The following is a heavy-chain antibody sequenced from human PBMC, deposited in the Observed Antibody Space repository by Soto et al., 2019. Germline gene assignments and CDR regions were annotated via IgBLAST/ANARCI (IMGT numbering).Heavy chain of an antibody. CDR3: ARDRATHPNFRFLDI. CDR2: IYYSGST. CDR1: GGSISSGGYY. J-gene: IGHJ3*02. Sequence: SETLSLTCTVSGGSISSGGYYWSWIRQHPGKGLEWIGYIYYSGSTYYNPSLKSRVTISVDTSKNQFSLKLSSVTAADTAVYYCARDRATHPNFRFLDIWGQGTMVTVSS. D-gene: IGHD2-15*01. V-gene: IGHV4-31*03.